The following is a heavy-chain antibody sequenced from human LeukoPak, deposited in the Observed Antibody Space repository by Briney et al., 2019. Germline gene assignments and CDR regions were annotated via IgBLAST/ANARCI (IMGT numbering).Heavy chain of an antibody. D-gene: IGHD3-9*01. CDR2: MNPNSGNT. Sequence: ASVKVSCKASGYTFTSYDINWVRQATGQGLEWMGWMNPNSGNTGYAQKFQGRVTMTRNTSISTAYMELNSLRSEDTAVYYSARGAGYDILTGTPTWGQGTLVTVSS. J-gene: IGHJ4*02. CDR1: GYTFTSYD. CDR3: ARGAGYDILTGTPT. V-gene: IGHV1-8*01.